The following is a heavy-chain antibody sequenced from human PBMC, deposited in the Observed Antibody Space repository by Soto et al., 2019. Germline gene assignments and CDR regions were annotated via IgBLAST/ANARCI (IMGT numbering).Heavy chain of an antibody. CDR2: LYYGRSA. Sequence: QVQLQESGPGLVKPSETLSLTCAVSGDSNSSYYCMWIRQPPGKGLESIGYLYYGRSANYNPSLKSRVTLSVDTSTNQCSLTLSSMTAADTAVYYCALRSMAVVPEYWGQGTLVTVSS. J-gene: IGHJ4*02. CDR1: GDSNSSYY. V-gene: IGHV4-59*01. D-gene: IGHD3-22*01. CDR3: ALRSMAVVPEY.